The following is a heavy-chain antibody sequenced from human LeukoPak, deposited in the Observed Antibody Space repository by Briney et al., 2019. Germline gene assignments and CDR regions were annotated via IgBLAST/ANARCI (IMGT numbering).Heavy chain of an antibody. D-gene: IGHD5-18*01. Sequence: SETLSLTCAVYGGSFSGYYWSWIRQPPGKGLEWIGEINHSGSTNYNPSLKSRVTISGDTSKNQFSLKLSSVTAADTAVYFCVRVGYSYVINDWSRTGLGAYPTKYYYHMDVWGKGTTVTVSS. CDR2: INHSGST. J-gene: IGHJ6*03. CDR1: GGSFSGYY. CDR3: VRVGYSYVINDWSRTGLGAYPTKYYYHMDV. V-gene: IGHV4-34*01.